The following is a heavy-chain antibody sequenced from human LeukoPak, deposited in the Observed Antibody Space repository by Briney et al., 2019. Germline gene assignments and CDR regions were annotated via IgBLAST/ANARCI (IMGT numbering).Heavy chain of an antibody. D-gene: IGHD4-23*01. CDR1: GGTFSSYA. V-gene: IGHV1-69*13. CDR2: IIPIFGTA. Sequence: SVKVSCKASGGTFSSYAISWVRQAPGQGLEWMGGIIPIFGTANYAQKFQGRVTITADESTGTAYMELSSLRSEDTAVYYCARGWLAETTEVTPYNYWGQGTVVTVSS. J-gene: IGHJ4*02. CDR3: ARGWLAETTEVTPYNY.